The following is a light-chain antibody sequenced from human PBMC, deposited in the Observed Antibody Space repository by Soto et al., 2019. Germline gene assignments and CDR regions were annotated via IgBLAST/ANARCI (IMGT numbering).Light chain of an antibody. CDR1: QSVSSY. Sequence: EIVLTQSPATLSLSPGERATLSCRASQSVSSYLAWYQQKPGQAPRLLIYDASNRATGIPARFSGSGSGTDINLTISRLEPEDFAVYYCQQRSNWPPKYTFGQGTKLEIK. V-gene: IGKV3-11*01. CDR3: QQRSNWPPKYT. J-gene: IGKJ2*01. CDR2: DAS.